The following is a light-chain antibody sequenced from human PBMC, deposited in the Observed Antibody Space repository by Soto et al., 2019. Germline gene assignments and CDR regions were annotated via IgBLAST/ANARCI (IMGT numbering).Light chain of an antibody. V-gene: IGLV2-11*01. Sequence: QSALTQPRSVSGSPGQSVTISCTGTSSDVGYYNYVSWYQQHPGTAPKLMIYDISVRPSGVPDRFSGSKSGNTASLTISGLQAEDEADYYCCSYAGSYTFYVFGTGTKLT. CDR3: CSYAGSYTFYV. CDR1: SSDVGYYNY. J-gene: IGLJ1*01. CDR2: DIS.